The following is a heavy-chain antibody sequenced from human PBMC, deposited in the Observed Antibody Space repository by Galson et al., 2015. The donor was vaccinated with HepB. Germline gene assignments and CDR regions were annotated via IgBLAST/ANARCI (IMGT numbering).Heavy chain of an antibody. V-gene: IGHV3-30*18. CDR3: AKDTLSLGGYCSSTSCYSLSWYVDL. D-gene: IGHD2-2*02. CDR2: ISYDGSNK. Sequence: LRLSCAASGFTFSSYGMHWVRRAPGKGLAWVAVISYDGSNKYYADSVKGRFTISRDNSKNTLYLQMNSLRAEDTAVYYCAKDTLSLGGYCSSTSCYSLSWYVDLWGRGTLVTVSS. CDR1: GFTFSSYG. J-gene: IGHJ2*01.